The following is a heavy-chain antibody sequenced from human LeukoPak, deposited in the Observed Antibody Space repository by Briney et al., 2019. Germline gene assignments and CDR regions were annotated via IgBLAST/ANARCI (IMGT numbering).Heavy chain of an antibody. Sequence: SQTLSLTCAISGDSVSSNSAAWNWIRQSPSRGLEWLGRTYYRSKWYNDYAVSVKSRITINPDTSKNQFSLQLNSVTPEDTAVYYCAGSAGTFSSLRNDCWGQGTLVTVSS. CDR1: GDSVSSNSAA. V-gene: IGHV6-1*01. CDR3: AGSAGTFSSLRNDC. CDR2: TYYRSKWYN. J-gene: IGHJ4*02. D-gene: IGHD6-13*01.